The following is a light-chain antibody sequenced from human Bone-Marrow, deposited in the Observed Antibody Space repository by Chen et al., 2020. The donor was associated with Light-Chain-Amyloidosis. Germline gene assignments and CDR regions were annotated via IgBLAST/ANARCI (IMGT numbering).Light chain of an antibody. V-gene: IGLV2-14*01. CDR3: SAYDGTDTLV. J-gene: IGLJ1*01. CDR2: EVT. Sequence: QSALTQPASVSGSPGQSITISCTGTSSDVGGDNHVSWYQQHPDKAPKLMIYEVTNRPAWVPGRFSGSKSDNTATLTISGLQTEDEADYFCSAYDGTDTLVFGSGTGVTVL. CDR1: SSDVGGDNH.